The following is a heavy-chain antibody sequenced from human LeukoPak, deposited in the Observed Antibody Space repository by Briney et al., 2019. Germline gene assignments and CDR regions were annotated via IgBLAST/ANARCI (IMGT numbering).Heavy chain of an antibody. V-gene: IGHV3-30*18. D-gene: IGHD3-10*01. CDR1: GFTVSSNY. Sequence: GGSLRLSCAASGFTVSSNYMSWVRQAPGKGLEWVAVISYDGSNKYYADSVKGRFTISRDNSKNTLYLQMNSLRAEDTAVYYCAKDPRGSGMTDYWGQGTLVTVSS. J-gene: IGHJ4*02. CDR2: ISYDGSNK. CDR3: AKDPRGSGMTDY.